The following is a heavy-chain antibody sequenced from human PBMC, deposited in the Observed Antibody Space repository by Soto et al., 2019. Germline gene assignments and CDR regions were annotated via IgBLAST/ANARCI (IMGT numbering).Heavy chain of an antibody. V-gene: IGHV4-59*01. CDR3: ARGEDAFFYYGLDV. D-gene: IGHD3-10*01. CDR2: IYYTGISGYTPST. J-gene: IGHJ6*02. CDR1: GGSITSSY. Sequence: SAPLSLTCTVSGGSITSSYWSWIRRHPGKGLEPIAFIYYTGISGYTPSTRYHPSLKTRVTMSVDTSKTQFSLKLTSVTAADAAVYYCARGEDAFFYYGLDVWGQGITV.